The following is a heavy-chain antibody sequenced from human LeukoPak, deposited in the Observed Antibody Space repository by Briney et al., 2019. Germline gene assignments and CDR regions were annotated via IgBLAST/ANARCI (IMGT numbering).Heavy chain of an antibody. J-gene: IGHJ4*02. D-gene: IGHD6-19*01. CDR1: GGTFSSYA. CDR2: IIPIFDTP. V-gene: IGHV1-69*13. Sequence: SVKVSCKASGGTFSSYAINWVRQAPGQGLEWMGGIIPIFDTPNYAQKFQGRVTITADESTSTAYMELSSLRSEDTAVYYCAREPRIAVAGIFDYWGQGTLVTVSS. CDR3: AREPRIAVAGIFDY.